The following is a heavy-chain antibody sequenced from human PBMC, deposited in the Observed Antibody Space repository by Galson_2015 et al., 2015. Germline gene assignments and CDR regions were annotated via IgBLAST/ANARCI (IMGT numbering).Heavy chain of an antibody. CDR2: ISCDGSNK. CDR1: GFTFSSYA. CDR3: ARPQGAFDI. J-gene: IGHJ3*02. Sequence: SLRLSCAASGFTFSSYAMHWVRQAPGKGLEWVAVISCDGSNKYYADSVKGRFTISRDNSKNTLYLQMNSLRAEDTAVYYCARPQGAFDIWGHGTMVTVAS. D-gene: IGHD6-6*01. V-gene: IGHV3-30-3*01.